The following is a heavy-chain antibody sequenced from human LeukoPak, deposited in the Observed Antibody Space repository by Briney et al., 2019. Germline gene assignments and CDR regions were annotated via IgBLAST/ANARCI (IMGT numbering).Heavy chain of an antibody. CDR1: GGSFSGYY. D-gene: IGHD4-11*01. CDR3: ARNKRLQRHYYMDV. V-gene: IGHV4-34*01. CDR2: INRSGST. Sequence: SETLSLTCAVYGGSFSGYYWSWIRQPPGKGLEWIGEINRSGSTNYNPSLKSRVTISVDTSKNQFSLKLSSVTAADTAVYYCARNKRLQRHYYMDVWGKGTTVTVSS. J-gene: IGHJ6*03.